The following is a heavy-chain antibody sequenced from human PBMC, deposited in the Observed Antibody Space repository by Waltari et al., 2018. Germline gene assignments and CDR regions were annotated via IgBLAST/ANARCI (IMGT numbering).Heavy chain of an antibody. J-gene: IGHJ4*02. D-gene: IGHD6-6*01. CDR2: IYYSGST. Sequence: QVQLQESGPGLVKPSETLSLTCTVSGGSISRYYWSWIRQPPGKGLEWIGYIYYSGSTNYNPSLKSRVTISVDTSKNQFSLKLSSVTAADTAVYYCAGTIAARRLHYFDYWGQGTLVTVSS. CDR3: AGTIAARRLHYFDY. V-gene: IGHV4-59*01. CDR1: GGSISRYY.